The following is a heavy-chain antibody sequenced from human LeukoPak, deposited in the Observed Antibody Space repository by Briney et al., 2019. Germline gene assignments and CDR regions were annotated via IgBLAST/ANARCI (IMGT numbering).Heavy chain of an antibody. D-gene: IGHD3-22*01. V-gene: IGHV3-23*01. CDR2: ISGSGGST. CDR3: AKDSKGYSQSYYFDY. Sequence: GGSLRLSCAASGFTFSSYAMSWVRQAPGKGLERVSAISGSGGSTYYADSVKGRFTISRDNSKNTLYLQMNSLRAEDTAVYYCAKDSKGYSQSYYFDYWGQGTLVTVSS. CDR1: GFTFSSYA. J-gene: IGHJ4*02.